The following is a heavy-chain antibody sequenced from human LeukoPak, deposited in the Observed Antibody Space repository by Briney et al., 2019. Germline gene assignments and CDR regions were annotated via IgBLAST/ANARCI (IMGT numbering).Heavy chain of an antibody. CDR1: GGSVSGGSYY. Sequence: SETLSLTCTVSGGSVSGGSYYWSWIRQPPGKGLEWIGYFYYTGSTNYNPSLKSRVTISVDTSKNQFSLRLSSVTAADTAVYYCARHDWFDPWGRGTLVTVSS. CDR2: FYYTGST. V-gene: IGHV4-61*01. J-gene: IGHJ5*02. CDR3: ARHDWFDP.